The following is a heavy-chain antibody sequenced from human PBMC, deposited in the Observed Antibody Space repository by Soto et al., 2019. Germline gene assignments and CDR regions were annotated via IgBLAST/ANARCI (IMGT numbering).Heavy chain of an antibody. CDR3: ARVVVVVASTLKTTYYYYGMDV. J-gene: IGHJ6*02. CDR2: ISAYNGNT. V-gene: IGHV1-18*01. CDR1: GYTFTSYG. D-gene: IGHD2-15*01. Sequence: WASVKVSCKASGYTFTSYGISWVRQAPGQGLEWMGWISAYNGNTNYAQKLQGRVTMTTDTSTSTAYMELRSLRSDDTAVYYCARVVVVVASTLKTTYYYYGMDVWGQGTTVNVSS.